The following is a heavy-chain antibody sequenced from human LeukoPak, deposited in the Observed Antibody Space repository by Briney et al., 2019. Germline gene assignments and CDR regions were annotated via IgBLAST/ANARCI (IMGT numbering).Heavy chain of an antibody. D-gene: IGHD2-21*02. CDR3: ARDRLEAVTDDDYFDY. V-gene: IGHV3-33*01. Sequence: GGSLRLSCAASGFTFSNHGMHWVRQAPGKGPEWVALIWYDGSKKYYGDSVKGRFTISRDNSKNTVHLQMNSLRAEDTGVYYCARDRLEAVTDDDYFDYWGQGTLVTVSS. CDR1: GFTFSNHG. CDR2: IWYDGSKK. J-gene: IGHJ4*02.